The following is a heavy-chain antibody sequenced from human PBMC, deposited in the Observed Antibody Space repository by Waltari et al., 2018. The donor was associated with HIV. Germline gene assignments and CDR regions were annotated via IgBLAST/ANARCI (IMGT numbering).Heavy chain of an antibody. CDR3: VRDRTSLTTGDFES. Sequence: EVRLVQSGGGLVKRGESLTLSGTASGFNFNPFRLTWVRLAPGKGLEWVSSISRGSSYSYYSDAVKGRFTVSRDNAKNSLLLQLNTLTAEDTALYYCVRDRTSLTTGDFESWGQGAPVTVSS. CDR1: GFNFNPFR. D-gene: IGHD1-1*01. CDR2: ISRGSSYS. V-gene: IGHV3-21*02. J-gene: IGHJ4*02.